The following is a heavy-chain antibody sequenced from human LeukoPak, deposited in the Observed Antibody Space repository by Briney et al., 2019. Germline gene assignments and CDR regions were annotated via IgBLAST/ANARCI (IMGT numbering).Heavy chain of an antibody. Sequence: GGSLRLSCAASGFTFSSYDMNWVRQAPGKGLEWVAFIPYGDNYKYYADSVKGRFTISRDNSKNTLYLQMNSLRAEDTAVYYCAKSHGYSYGFDYWGQGTLVTVSS. CDR3: AKSHGYSYGFDY. CDR2: IPYGDNYK. CDR1: GFTFSSYD. J-gene: IGHJ4*02. D-gene: IGHD5-18*01. V-gene: IGHV3-30*02.